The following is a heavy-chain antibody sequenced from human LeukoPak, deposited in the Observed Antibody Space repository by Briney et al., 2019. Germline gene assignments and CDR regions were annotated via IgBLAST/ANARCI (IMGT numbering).Heavy chain of an antibody. CDR2: MNPNSGNT. D-gene: IGHD3-10*01. V-gene: IGHV1-8*01. CDR1: GYTFTSYD. CDR3: ARVKGITMVFVY. J-gene: IGHJ4*02. Sequence: ASVKVSCKASGYTFTSYDINWVQQATGQGLEWMGWMNPNSGNTGYAQKFQGRVTMTRNTSISTAYMELSSLRSEDTAVYYCARVKGITMVFVYWGQGTLVTVSS.